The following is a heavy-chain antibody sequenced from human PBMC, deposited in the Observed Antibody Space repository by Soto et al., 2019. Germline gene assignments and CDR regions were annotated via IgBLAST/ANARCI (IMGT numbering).Heavy chain of an antibody. CDR3: AKDGSYDSSGYYGY. D-gene: IGHD3-22*01. Sequence: PGGSLRLSCAASGFTFSSYAMHWVRQAPGKGLEWVAVISYDGSNKYYADSVKGRFTISRDNSKNTLYLQMNSLRAEDTAVYYCAKDGSYDSSGYYGYWGQGTLVTV. CDR1: GFTFSSYA. V-gene: IGHV3-30-3*01. J-gene: IGHJ4*02. CDR2: ISYDGSNK.